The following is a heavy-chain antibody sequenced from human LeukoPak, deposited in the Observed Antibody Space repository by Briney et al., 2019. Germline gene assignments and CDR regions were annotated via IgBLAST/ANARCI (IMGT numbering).Heavy chain of an antibody. CDR3: ARGKIGAAGTFVY. CDR2: TYYTSNWYN. CDR1: GDSVSSNSAT. Sequence: SQTLSLTCAISGDSVSSNSATWNWIRQSPSRGLEWLGRTYYTSNWYNDYAVSVKSRISINADTSKNQLSLHLNSVTPEDTAVYFCARGKIGAAGTFVYWGQGTLVTVSS. D-gene: IGHD6-13*01. J-gene: IGHJ4*02. V-gene: IGHV6-1*01.